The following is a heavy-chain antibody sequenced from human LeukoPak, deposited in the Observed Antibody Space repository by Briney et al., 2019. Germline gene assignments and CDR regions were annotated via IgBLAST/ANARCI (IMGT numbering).Heavy chain of an antibody. V-gene: IGHV3-30*02. CDR2: IRYDGCNK. Sequence: GGSLRLSCAASGFTFSSYGMHWVRQAPGKGLEWVAFIRYDGCNKYYADSVKGRFTISRDNSKNTLYLQMNSLRAEDTAVYYCAKDRGDRAFDIWGQGTMVTVSS. CDR3: AKDRGDRAFDI. CDR1: GFTFSSYG. D-gene: IGHD3-10*01. J-gene: IGHJ3*02.